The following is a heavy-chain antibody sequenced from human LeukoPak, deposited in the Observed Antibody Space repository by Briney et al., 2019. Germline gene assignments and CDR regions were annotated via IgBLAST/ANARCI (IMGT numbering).Heavy chain of an antibody. D-gene: IGHD6-19*01. CDR2: ISYDGSNK. V-gene: IGHV3-30-3*01. J-gene: IGHJ3*02. CDR1: GFTFSSYA. Sequence: GRSLRLSCAASGFTFSSYAMHWVRQAPGKGLEWVAVISYDGSNKYYADSVKGRFTISRDNSKNTLYLQMNSLRAEDTAVYYCARADSSPGAFDIWGQGTMVTVSS. CDR3: ARADSSPGAFDI.